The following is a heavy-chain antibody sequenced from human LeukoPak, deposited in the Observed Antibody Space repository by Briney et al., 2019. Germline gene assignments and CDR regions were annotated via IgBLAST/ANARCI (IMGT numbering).Heavy chain of an antibody. CDR2: IYYSGST. CDR3: ARVGYCSSTSCRYYYYYMDV. D-gene: IGHD2-2*01. CDR1: GGSISSSSYY. V-gene: IGHV4-39*07. J-gene: IGHJ6*03. Sequence: SETLSLTCTVSGGSISSSSYYWGWIRQPPGKGLEWIGSIYYSGSTYYNPYIKSRVTISVDTSKNQFSLKLSSVTAADTAVYYCARVGYCSSTSCRYYYYYMDVWGKGATVTVSS.